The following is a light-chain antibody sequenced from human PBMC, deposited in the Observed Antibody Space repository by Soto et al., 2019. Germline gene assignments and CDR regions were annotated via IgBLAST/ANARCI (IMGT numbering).Light chain of an antibody. CDR3: QQRSNWPT. J-gene: IGKJ4*01. Sequence: EIVMTQSPATLSLSPGERATLSCRASQTIDNTLAWYQRKPGQAPRLLIYDASTRATGIPARFSGGGSGMDFTLTISSLEPEDFAVYYCQQRSNWPTFGGGTKVDI. CDR2: DAS. CDR1: QTIDNT. V-gene: IGKV3-11*01.